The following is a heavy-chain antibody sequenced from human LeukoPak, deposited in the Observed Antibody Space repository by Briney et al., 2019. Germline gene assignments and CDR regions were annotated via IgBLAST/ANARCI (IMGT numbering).Heavy chain of an antibody. D-gene: IGHD6-19*01. J-gene: IGHJ5*02. CDR3: ARAWYSSYNWFDP. CDR1: GYSFTGYY. V-gene: IGHV1-2*02. CDR2: INPNSGVT. Sequence: EASVKVSCKASGYSFTGYYLHWVRQAPGQGLEWMGWINPNSGVTNYAQKFQGRVTMTRDTSTSTVYMELSSLRSEDTAVYYCARAWYSSYNWFDPWGQGTLVTVSS.